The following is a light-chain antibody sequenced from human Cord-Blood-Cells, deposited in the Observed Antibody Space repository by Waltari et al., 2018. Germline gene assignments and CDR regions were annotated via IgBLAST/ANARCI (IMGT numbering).Light chain of an antibody. Sequence: DIQMTQSPSSLSASVGDRVTITCRASQNISSYLNWYQQKPGKAPKLLIYAASSLQSGVPSRFSGSGSGTDFTLTISSLQPEDFATYYCQQSYSTPYSFGQGNKLEIK. CDR2: AAS. CDR3: QQSYSTPYS. J-gene: IGKJ2*03. CDR1: QNISSY. V-gene: IGKV1-39*01.